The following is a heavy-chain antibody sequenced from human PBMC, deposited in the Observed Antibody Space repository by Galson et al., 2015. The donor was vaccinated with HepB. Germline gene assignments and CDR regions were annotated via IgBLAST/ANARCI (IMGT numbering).Heavy chain of an antibody. Sequence: SVKVSCKASGYTFTSYGISWVRQAHGQGLEWMGWISAYNGNTNYAQKLQGRVTMTTDTSTSTAYMELRSLRSDDTAVYYCARDHGIVVVPAASIAAAGTGSDYWGQGTLVTVSS. CDR1: GYTFTSYG. CDR2: ISAYNGNT. V-gene: IGHV1-18*01. D-gene: IGHD2-2*01. J-gene: IGHJ4*02. CDR3: ARDHGIVVVPAASIAAAGTGSDY.